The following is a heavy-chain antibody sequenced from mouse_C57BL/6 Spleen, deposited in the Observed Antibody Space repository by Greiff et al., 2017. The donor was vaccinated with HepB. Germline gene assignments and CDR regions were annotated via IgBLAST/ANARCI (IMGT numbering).Heavy chain of an antibody. CDR1: GFTFSDYG. D-gene: IGHD1-1*01. J-gene: IGHJ1*03. V-gene: IGHV5-17*01. CDR3: ARRGTTVVAGYFDV. Sequence: EVKLVESGGGLVKPGGSLKLSCAASGFTFSDYGMHWVRQAPEKGLEWVAYISSGSSTIYYADTVKGRFTLSRDNAKNTLFLQMTSLRSEDTAMYYGARRGTTVVAGYFDVWGTGTTVTVSS. CDR2: ISSGSSTI.